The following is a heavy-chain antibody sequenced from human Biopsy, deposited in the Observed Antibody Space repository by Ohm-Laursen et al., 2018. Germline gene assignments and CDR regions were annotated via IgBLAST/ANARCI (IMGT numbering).Heavy chain of an antibody. V-gene: IGHV4-61*08. D-gene: IGHD3-3*01. J-gene: IGHJ3*01. Sequence: SDTLSLTCTVSGGSIGGSGDYWSWIRQPPGKGLEWIGYISDTGTTNYNPSLRGRFAMSVDTSKNQFSLQLTSVTAADTAMFFCARLFRLDDYWNDDPPDGFDVWGQGTMVTVSS. CDR2: ISDTGTT. CDR1: GGSIGGSGDY. CDR3: ARLFRLDDYWNDDPPDGFDV.